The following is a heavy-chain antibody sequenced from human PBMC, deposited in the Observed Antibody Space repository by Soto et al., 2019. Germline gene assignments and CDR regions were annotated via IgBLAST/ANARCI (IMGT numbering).Heavy chain of an antibody. CDR3: ASNYAYAEGYYWYGIDV. CDR2: ISSYGSDT. J-gene: IGHJ6*02. V-gene: IGHV3-74*01. Sequence: EVQLVESGGGLVLPGGYLRLSCAASGCTFSRYWMHWVRQAPGKGLVWVSRISSYGSDTHYADSVKGRFTISRDNAKNTLYLQMNSLRADDTAVYYCASNYAYAEGYYWYGIDVWGQGTTVTVSS. D-gene: IGHD3-16*01. CDR1: GCTFSRYW.